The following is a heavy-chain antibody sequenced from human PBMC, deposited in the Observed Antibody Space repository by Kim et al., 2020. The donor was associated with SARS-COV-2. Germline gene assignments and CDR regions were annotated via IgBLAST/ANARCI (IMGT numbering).Heavy chain of an antibody. Sequence: VKGRFTISRDNSKNTLYLQMNSLRAEDTAVYYCARVVTYYYDSSGYYDDYWGQGTLVTVSS. J-gene: IGHJ4*02. D-gene: IGHD3-22*01. V-gene: IGHV3-66*01. CDR3: ARVVTYYYDSSGYYDDY.